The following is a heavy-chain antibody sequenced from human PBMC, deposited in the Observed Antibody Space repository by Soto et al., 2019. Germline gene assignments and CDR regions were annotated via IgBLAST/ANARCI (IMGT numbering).Heavy chain of an antibody. CDR3: AKDTARRGEYYFDC. CDR1: GFTFSSYA. D-gene: IGHD3-10*01. V-gene: IGHV3-23*01. CDR2: ISGSGGST. J-gene: IGHJ4*02. Sequence: EVQLLESGGGLVQPGGSLRLSCAASGFTFSSYAMSWVCQAPGMGLEWVSAISGSGGSTYYADSVKGRFTISRDNSKNTLYLQMNSLRAEDTAVYYCAKDTARRGEYYFDCWGQGTLVTVSS.